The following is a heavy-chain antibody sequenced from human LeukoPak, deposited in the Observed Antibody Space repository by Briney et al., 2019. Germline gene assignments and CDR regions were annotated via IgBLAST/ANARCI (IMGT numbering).Heavy chain of an antibody. CDR1: GFSFNTYN. CDR3: AKSRPGPDY. J-gene: IGHJ4*02. CDR2: ISDSSTYI. V-gene: IGHV3-21*04. D-gene: IGHD1-14*01. Sequence: GGSLRLSCAASGFSFNTYNMNWVRQAPGKGLEWVSSISDSSTYIYYADSVRGRFTISRDNAKNSLYLQMNSLRAEDTAVYYSAKSRPGPDYWGQGTLVTVSS.